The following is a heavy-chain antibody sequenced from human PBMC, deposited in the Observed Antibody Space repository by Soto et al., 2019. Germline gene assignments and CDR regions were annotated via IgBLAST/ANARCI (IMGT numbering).Heavy chain of an antibody. Sequence: SVKVSCKASGGTFSSYAISWVRQAPGQGLEWMGGIIPIFGTANYAQKFQGRVTITADESTSTAYMELSSLRSEDTAAYYCASSRRQMINLFDYWGQGALVTVSS. D-gene: IGHD3-16*01. CDR1: GGTFSSYA. J-gene: IGHJ4*02. CDR2: IIPIFGTA. CDR3: ASSRRQMINLFDY. V-gene: IGHV1-69*13.